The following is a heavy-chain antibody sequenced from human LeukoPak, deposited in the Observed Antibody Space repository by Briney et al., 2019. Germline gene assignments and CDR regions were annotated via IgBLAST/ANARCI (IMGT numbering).Heavy chain of an antibody. D-gene: IGHD6-13*01. V-gene: IGHV3-48*04. CDR2: ISSSSSTI. Sequence: GGSLRLSCAASGFTFGSYSMNWVRQAPGKGLEWVSYISSSSSTIYYADSVKGRFTISRDNAKNSLYLQMNSLRAEDTAVYYCARAVPAAISIAAAGYFDYWGQGTLVTVSS. CDR3: ARAVPAAISIAAAGYFDY. CDR1: GFTFGSYS. J-gene: IGHJ4*02.